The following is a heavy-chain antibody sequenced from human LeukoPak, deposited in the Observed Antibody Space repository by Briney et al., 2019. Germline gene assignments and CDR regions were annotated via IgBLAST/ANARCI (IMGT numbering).Heavy chain of an antibody. J-gene: IGHJ4*02. D-gene: IGHD4-23*01. Sequence: ASVKVSCKASGYTFTSYGFSWVRQAPGQGLEWMGWISAYNGDTKYALNLQGRVTMTTDTSTSTAYMELRSLRSDDTAVYYCARQLRWDQYYFDFWGQGTLVTVSS. CDR1: GYTFTSYG. CDR2: ISAYNGDT. V-gene: IGHV1-18*01. CDR3: ARQLRWDQYYFDF.